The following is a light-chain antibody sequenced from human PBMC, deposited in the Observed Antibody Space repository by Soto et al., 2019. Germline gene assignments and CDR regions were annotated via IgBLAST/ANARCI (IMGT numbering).Light chain of an antibody. J-gene: IGLJ1*01. CDR3: SSYTSSSTL. Sequence: QSVLTQPASVSCSPGQSITISCTRTSSHVCSYNYVSWYQQHPCKAPKLRLYEISDRTSGITSRLSISKSSNTDSPTFSGLQTEDDADYYCSSYTSSSTLFGTGTKVTVL. CDR1: SSHVCSYNY. CDR2: EIS. V-gene: IGLV2-14*01.